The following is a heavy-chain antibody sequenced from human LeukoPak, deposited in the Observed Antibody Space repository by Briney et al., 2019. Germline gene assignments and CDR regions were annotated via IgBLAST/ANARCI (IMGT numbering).Heavy chain of an antibody. J-gene: IGHJ6*02. CDR2: IKQDGSEK. CDR1: GFTFSSYW. CDR3: ARGGGLDV. D-gene: IGHD3-16*01. Sequence: PGGSLRPSCAASGFTFSSYWMSWVRQAPGKGLEWVANIKQDGSEKYYVDSVKGRFTISRDNAKNSLYLQMSNLRAEDTAVYFCARGGGLDVWGQGATVTVSS. V-gene: IGHV3-7*03.